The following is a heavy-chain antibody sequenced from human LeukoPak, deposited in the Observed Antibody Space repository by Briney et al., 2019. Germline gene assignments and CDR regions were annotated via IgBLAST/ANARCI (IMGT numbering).Heavy chain of an antibody. CDR1: GYTFTTYY. V-gene: IGHV1-46*01. CDR3: ARDLSSGWYREHDY. Sequence: ASVEVSCKASGYTFTTYYIHWVRQAPGQGLEWMGFINPSGGSTSYAQKFQGRLTMTRDTSTSTVYMELSSLRSDDTAVYYCARDLSSGWYREHDYWGQGTLVTVSS. J-gene: IGHJ4*02. D-gene: IGHD6-19*01. CDR2: INPSGGST.